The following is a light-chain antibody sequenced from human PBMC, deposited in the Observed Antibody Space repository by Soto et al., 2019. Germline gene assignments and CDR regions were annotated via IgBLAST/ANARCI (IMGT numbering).Light chain of an antibody. CDR2: QIF. J-gene: IGKJ1*01. CDR1: QSLIHRDGITY. Sequence: DIVLTQTPLSSPVTLGQPASISCNSSQSLIHRDGITYLSWLQQRLSQPPRLLIFQIFKRFSGVPDRFSASGAGTDFTLKISRVEAEDVGIYYCMQATQFPWTFGQGTKVEIK. CDR3: MQATQFPWT. V-gene: IGKV2-24*01.